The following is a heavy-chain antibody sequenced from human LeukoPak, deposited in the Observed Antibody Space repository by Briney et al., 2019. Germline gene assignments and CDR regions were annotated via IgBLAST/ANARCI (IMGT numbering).Heavy chain of an antibody. Sequence: ESGPTLVNPTQTLTLTCTFSGFSLSTSGMCVSWIRQPPGKAPEWLARIDWDDDKYYGTSLKTRLTISKDTSKNQVVLTMTNMDPVDTATYYCARIVTAVAGFDPWGQGTLVTVSS. CDR1: GFSLSTSGMC. D-gene: IGHD6-19*01. V-gene: IGHV2-70*11. J-gene: IGHJ5*02. CDR2: IDWDDDK. CDR3: ARIVTAVAGFDP.